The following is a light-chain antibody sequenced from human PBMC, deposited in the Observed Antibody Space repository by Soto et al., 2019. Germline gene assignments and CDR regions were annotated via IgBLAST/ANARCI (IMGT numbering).Light chain of an antibody. Sequence: DIQMTQSPSTLSASVGDRVTITCRASQSISSWLAWYQQKPGKAPKLLIYDASSLESGVPSRFSGSGSGTEFTLTISSLQPDDFATYYCQQYNSYSPRRTFGQWTKVEIK. J-gene: IGKJ1*01. CDR2: DAS. CDR3: QQYNSYSPRRT. V-gene: IGKV1-5*01. CDR1: QSISSW.